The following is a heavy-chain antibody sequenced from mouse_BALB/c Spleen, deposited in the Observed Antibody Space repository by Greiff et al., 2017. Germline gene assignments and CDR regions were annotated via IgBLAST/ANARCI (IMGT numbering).Heavy chain of an antibody. D-gene: IGHD2-4*01. J-gene: IGHJ3*01. V-gene: IGHV1-5*01. CDR3: TRYDYDYDVSWFAY. Sequence: EVQLQQSGTVLARPGASVKMSCKASGYSFTSYWMHWVKQRPGQGLEWIGAIYPGNSDTSYNQKFKGKAKLTAVTSASTAYMELSSLTNEDSAVYYCTRYDYDYDVSWFAYWGQGTLVTVSA. CDR1: GYSFTSYW. CDR2: IYPGNSDT.